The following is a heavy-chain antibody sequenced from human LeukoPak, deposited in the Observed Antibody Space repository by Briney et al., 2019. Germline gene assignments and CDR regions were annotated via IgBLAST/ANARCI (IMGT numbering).Heavy chain of an antibody. CDR1: GGSISSSSYY. Sequence: PSETLSLTCTVSGGSISSSSYYWGWIRQPPGKGLEWIGSIYYSGSTYYNPSLKSRVTMSVDTSKNQFSLKLSSVTAADTAVYYCAGNYGDYPSWFDPWGQGTLVTVSS. CDR2: IYYSGST. D-gene: IGHD4-17*01. V-gene: IGHV4-39*07. CDR3: AGNYGDYPSWFDP. J-gene: IGHJ5*02.